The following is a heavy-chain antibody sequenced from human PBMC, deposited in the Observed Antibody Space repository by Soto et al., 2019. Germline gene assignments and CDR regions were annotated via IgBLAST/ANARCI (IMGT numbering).Heavy chain of an antibody. D-gene: IGHD2-2*01. Sequence: QVQLVQSGAEVKKPGASVKVSCRAAGYTFTANYINWVRQAPGQGLEWMGWMNTRSGGTMYGERLQGRATMTREASISTENKKLSTLRSNDTDMYYCTRRTSTSSFNPWVQGTLVTI. J-gene: IGHJ5*02. V-gene: IGHV1-2*02. CDR1: GYTFTANY. CDR2: MNTRSGGT. CDR3: TRRTSTSSFNP.